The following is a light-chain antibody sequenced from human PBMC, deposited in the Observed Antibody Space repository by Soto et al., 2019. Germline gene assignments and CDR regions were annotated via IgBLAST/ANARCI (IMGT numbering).Light chain of an antibody. CDR2: WAS. J-gene: IGKJ1*01. Sequence: DIVMTQSPDSLAVSLGERATINCKSSQSVLYSSNNKNYLAWYQQKPGQPPKLLINWASTRDSGVPDRFSGGGSGTNFHRTVRALEEADVAFNYSQKYSGTPPPFGHGTKVEIK. V-gene: IGKV4-1*01. CDR3: QKYSGTPPP. CDR1: QSVLYSSNNKNY.